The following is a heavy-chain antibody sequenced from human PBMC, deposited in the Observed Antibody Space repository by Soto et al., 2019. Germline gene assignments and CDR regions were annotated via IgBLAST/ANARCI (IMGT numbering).Heavy chain of an antibody. V-gene: IGHV3-48*01. Sequence: EVQLVESGGGLVQPGGSLRLSCAASGFTFSSCSMNWVRQAPGKGLEWVSYISSTSSTIYYADSVQGRFTISRHNAKNSLYLQMNTLRAEDTAVYYCAINFDYWGQGTLVTVSS. J-gene: IGHJ4*02. CDR3: AINFDY. CDR1: GFTFSSCS. CDR2: ISSTSSTI.